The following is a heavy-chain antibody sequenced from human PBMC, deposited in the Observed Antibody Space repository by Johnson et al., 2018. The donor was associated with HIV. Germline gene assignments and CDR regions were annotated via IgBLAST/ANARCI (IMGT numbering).Heavy chain of an antibody. CDR1: GFTFSNAW. CDR3: ARDRPSKWLRSNDDAFDI. CDR2: IKSKTDGGTT. V-gene: IGHV3-15*01. D-gene: IGHD5-12*01. Sequence: VQLVESGGGVVQPGRSLRLSCAASGFTFSNAWMNWVRQAPGKGLEWVGRIKSKTDGGTTDYAAPVKGRFTISRDDSKNTLYLQMNSLRAEDTAVYYCARDRPSKWLRSNDDAFDIWGQGKMVTVSS. J-gene: IGHJ3*02.